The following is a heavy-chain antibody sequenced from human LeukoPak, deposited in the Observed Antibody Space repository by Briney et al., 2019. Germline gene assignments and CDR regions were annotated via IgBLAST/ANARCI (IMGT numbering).Heavy chain of an antibody. CDR2: IYYSGST. CDR1: GGSISSSSYY. Sequence: PSETLSLTCTVSGGSISSSSYYWGWIRQPPGKGLEWIGSIYYSGSTYYNPSLKSRVTISVDTSKNQFSLNLSSVTAADTAVYYCVRHTYYDFWSPFDYWGQGTLVTVSS. J-gene: IGHJ4*02. D-gene: IGHD3-3*01. CDR3: VRHTYYDFWSPFDY. V-gene: IGHV4-39*01.